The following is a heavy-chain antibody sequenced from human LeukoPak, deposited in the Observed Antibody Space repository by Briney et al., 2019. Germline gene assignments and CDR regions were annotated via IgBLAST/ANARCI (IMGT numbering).Heavy chain of an antibody. CDR2: IYYSGST. Sequence: PSETLSLICTVSGGSISSYYWSWIRQPPGKGLEWIGYIYYSGSTNYNPSLKSRVTISVDTSKNQFSLKLSSVTAADTAVYYCARVYPVYYYGMDVWGQGTTVTVSS. J-gene: IGHJ6*02. CDR3: ARVYPVYYYGMDV. CDR1: GGSISSYY. V-gene: IGHV4-59*08. D-gene: IGHD1-14*01.